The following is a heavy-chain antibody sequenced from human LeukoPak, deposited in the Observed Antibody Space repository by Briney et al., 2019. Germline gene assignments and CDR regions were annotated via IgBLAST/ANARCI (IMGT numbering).Heavy chain of an antibody. CDR2: INPSGGSS. Sequence: ASVKVSCKASGYTFTNYYMQWVRQAPGQGLQWMGVINPSGGSSTYAQKFQGRVTMTRDKSTSTVYMELSSLRSEDTAVYYCAPGGRGGGNAPFAYWGQGTLVTVSS. J-gene: IGHJ4*02. CDR3: APGGRGGGNAPFAY. CDR1: GYTFTNYY. V-gene: IGHV1-46*01. D-gene: IGHD4-23*01.